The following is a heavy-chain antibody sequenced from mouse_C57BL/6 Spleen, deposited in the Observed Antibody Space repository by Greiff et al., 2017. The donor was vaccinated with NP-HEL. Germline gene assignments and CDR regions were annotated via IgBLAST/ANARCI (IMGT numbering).Heavy chain of an antibody. Sequence: QVQLQQPGAELVRPGTSVKLSCKASGYTFTSYWMHWVKQRPGQGLEWIGVIDPSDSYTNYNQKFKGKATLTVDTSSSTAYMQLSSLTSEDSAVYYCARNSKSYFDYWGQGTTLTVSS. CDR1: GYTFTSYW. V-gene: IGHV1-59*01. J-gene: IGHJ2*01. CDR3: ARNSKSYFDY. CDR2: IDPSDSYT. D-gene: IGHD2-5*01.